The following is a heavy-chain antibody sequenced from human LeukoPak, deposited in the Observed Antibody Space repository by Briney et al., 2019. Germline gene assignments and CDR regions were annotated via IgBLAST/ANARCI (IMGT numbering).Heavy chain of an antibody. Sequence: ASVKVSCKTSGYRFTAYPLHWVRQAPGQGLEWPGWMNPHSGETSNAQKFQGRVTMTRDTSISVAYMELSSLRSDDTAVYYCARGMDAEAFQNWGQGTLVTVSS. J-gene: IGHJ1*01. CDR2: MNPHSGET. V-gene: IGHV1-2*02. D-gene: IGHD2-2*03. CDR3: ARGMDAEAFQN. CDR1: GYRFTAYP.